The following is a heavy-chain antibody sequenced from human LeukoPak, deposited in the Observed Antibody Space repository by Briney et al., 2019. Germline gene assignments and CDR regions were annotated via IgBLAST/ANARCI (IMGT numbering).Heavy chain of an antibody. Sequence: SETMSLTCAVYGGSFSGYYCTWIRQAPGKGLEWIGEIHPSGSTNYNPSLMSRVSLSLDTSKNQFSLRLSSVTAADTAVYFCARGLDTYKSGVDWGQGTVVTVSS. CDR1: GGSFSGYY. D-gene: IGHD1-26*01. V-gene: IGHV4-34*01. CDR3: ARGLDTYKSGVD. CDR2: IHPSGST. J-gene: IGHJ4*02.